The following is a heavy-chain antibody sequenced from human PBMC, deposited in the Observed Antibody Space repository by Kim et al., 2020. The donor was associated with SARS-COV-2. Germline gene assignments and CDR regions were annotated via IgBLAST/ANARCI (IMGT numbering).Heavy chain of an antibody. CDR3: GDVGASAVGY. V-gene: IGHV3-15*06. Sequence: GGSLRLSCAASGFTFSKAWMSWVRQAPGKGLEWVGLIKSHTNGGTTHYAAPVKGRFTVSRDDSKNEVYLQMNSLKTEDTAIYYCGDVGASAVGYWGQGTLVRVSS. D-gene: IGHD1-26*01. J-gene: IGHJ4*02. CDR1: GFTFSKAW. CDR2: IKSHTNGGTT.